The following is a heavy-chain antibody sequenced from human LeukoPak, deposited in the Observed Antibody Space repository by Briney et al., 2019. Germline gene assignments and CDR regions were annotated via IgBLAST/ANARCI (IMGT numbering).Heavy chain of an antibody. CDR3: TRSFPGIVGAADF. CDR2: INHSGST. J-gene: IGHJ4*02. D-gene: IGHD1-26*01. Sequence: SETLSLTCAVYGGSFSGYYWSWIRQPPGKGLEWIGEINHSGSTNYNPSLKSRVTISVDTSKNQFSLNVNSMAAADTGVYYCTRSFPGIVGAADFWGQGTLVTVSS. V-gene: IGHV4-34*01. CDR1: GGSFSGYY.